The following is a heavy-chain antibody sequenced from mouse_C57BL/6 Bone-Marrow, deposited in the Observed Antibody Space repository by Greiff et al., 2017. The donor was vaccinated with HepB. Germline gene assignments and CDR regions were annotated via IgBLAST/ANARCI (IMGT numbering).Heavy chain of an antibody. CDR2: INNGGGST. CDR3: ASRGSGTGDWYFDV. Sequence: EVQGVESGGGLVQPGGSLKLSCAASGFTFSDYYMYWVRQTPEKRLEWVAYINNGGGSTYYPDTVKGRFTISGDHAKNTLYLQMRRLKSEDTALYYCASRGSGTGDWYFDVWGTGTTVTVSS. CDR1: GFTFSDYY. J-gene: IGHJ1*03. D-gene: IGHD4-1*01. V-gene: IGHV5-12*01.